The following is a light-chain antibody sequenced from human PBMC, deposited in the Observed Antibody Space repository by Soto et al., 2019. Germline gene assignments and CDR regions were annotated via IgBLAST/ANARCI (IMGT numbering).Light chain of an antibody. J-gene: IGKJ1*01. CDR2: AAS. CDR1: QGISSY. Sequence: AIRMTQSPSSFSASTGDRVTITCRASQGISSYLAWYQQKPGKAPKLLISAASTLQSGVPSRFSGGGSGTDFTLTVSCLQSEDSATYYCQHYYTYPWTFGQGTKVEIK. V-gene: IGKV1-8*01. CDR3: QHYYTYPWT.